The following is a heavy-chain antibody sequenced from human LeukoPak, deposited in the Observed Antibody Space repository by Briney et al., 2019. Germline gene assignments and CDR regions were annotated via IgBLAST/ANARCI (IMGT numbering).Heavy chain of an antibody. J-gene: IGHJ4*02. CDR3: ARVWVRIAAAGTLDY. D-gene: IGHD6-13*01. V-gene: IGHV3-7*01. Sequence: GGSLRLSCVASGFTFSSYWMSWVRQAPGKGLEWVANIKQDGSEKYYVDSVKSRVTISRDNAKNSLYLQMNRLRAEDTAVYYCARVWVRIAAAGTLDYWGQGTLVTVSS. CDR1: GFTFSSYW. CDR2: IKQDGSEK.